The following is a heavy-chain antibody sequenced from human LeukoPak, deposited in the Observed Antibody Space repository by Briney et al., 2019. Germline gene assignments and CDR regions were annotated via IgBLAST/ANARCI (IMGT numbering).Heavy chain of an antibody. CDR1: GFTSSGSA. J-gene: IGHJ4*02. CDR2: IRSKANSYAT. CDR3: TRPRGQYDILTGGTDY. D-gene: IGHD3-9*01. Sequence: GGSLKLSCAASGFTSSGSAMHWVRQASGEGLEWVGRIRSKANSYATAYAASVKGRFTISRDDSKNTAYLQMNSLKTEDTAVYYCTRPRGQYDILTGGTDYWGQGTLVTVSS. V-gene: IGHV3-73*01.